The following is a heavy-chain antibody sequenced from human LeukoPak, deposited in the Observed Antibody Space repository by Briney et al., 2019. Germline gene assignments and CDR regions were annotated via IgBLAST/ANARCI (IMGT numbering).Heavy chain of an antibody. CDR1: GFTFSSYE. Sequence: PGGSLRLSCAASGFTFSSYEMNWVRQSPGQGLEWIGEIYHSGSTNYNPSLKSRVTISVDTSKNQFSLRLSSVTAADTAVYYCARDPDGYNGVVGDYWGQGTLVTVSS. CDR3: ARDPDGYNGVVGDY. V-gene: IGHV4-34*01. CDR2: IYHSGST. D-gene: IGHD5-24*01. J-gene: IGHJ4*02.